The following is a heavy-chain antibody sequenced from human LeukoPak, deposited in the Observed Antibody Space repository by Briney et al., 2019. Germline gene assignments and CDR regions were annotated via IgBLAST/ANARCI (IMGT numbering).Heavy chain of an antibody. D-gene: IGHD3-16*01. V-gene: IGHV3-21*01. CDR2: ISSGSSYI. Sequence: PGGSLRLSCAASGFTFSSYSMNWVRQAPGKGLEWVSSISSGSSYIYYADSVKGRFTISRDNAKNSLYLQMNSLRAEDTAVYYCASGAPSAFDIWGQGTMVTVSS. J-gene: IGHJ3*02. CDR3: ASGAPSAFDI. CDR1: GFTFSSYS.